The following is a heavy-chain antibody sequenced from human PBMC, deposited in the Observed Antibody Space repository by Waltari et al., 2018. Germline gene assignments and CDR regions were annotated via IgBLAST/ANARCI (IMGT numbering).Heavy chain of an antibody. CDR2: IYYSGST. D-gene: IGHD1-26*01. V-gene: IGHV4-39*07. J-gene: IGHJ4*02. Sequence: QPQLQESGPGLVKPSETLSLTCTVSGGSISSSSYYWGWIRQPPGKGLEWIGSIYYSGSTYYNPSLKSRVTISVDTSKNQFSLKLSSVTAADTAVYYCARHYSGSYWLGYFDYWGQGTLVTVSS. CDR3: ARHYSGSYWLGYFDY. CDR1: GGSISSSSYY.